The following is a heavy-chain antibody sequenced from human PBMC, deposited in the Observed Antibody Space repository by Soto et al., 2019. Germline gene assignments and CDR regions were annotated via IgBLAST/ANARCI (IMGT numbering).Heavy chain of an antibody. D-gene: IGHD3-3*01. CDR2: MYSSGST. J-gene: IGHJ4*02. V-gene: IGHV4-39*01. CDR1: GGSISSSSYY. CDR3: ARSSSRAFRSLEWVDTLDC. Sequence: SETLSLTCAVSGGSISSSSYYWGWIRQPPEKGLEWIGSMYSSGSTYYNPSLKSRVTMSVDTSKNQFSLKLRSVTAADTAVYYCARSSSRAFRSLEWVDTLDCWGQATPVTVSS.